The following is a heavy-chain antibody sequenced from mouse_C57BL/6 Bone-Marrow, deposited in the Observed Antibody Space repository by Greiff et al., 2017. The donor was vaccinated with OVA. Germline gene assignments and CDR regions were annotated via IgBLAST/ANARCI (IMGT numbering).Heavy chain of an antibody. CDR1: GFTFSDYG. D-gene: IGHD1-1*01. Sequence: EVQRVESGGGLVQPGGSLKLSCAASGFTFSDYGMAWVRQAPRKGPEWVAFISNLAYSIYYADTVTGRFTISRENAKNTLYLEMSSLRSEDTAMYYCARHPAFTTVVANYYAMDYWGQGTSVTVSS. V-gene: IGHV5-15*01. CDR2: ISNLAYSI. CDR3: ARHPAFTTVVANYYAMDY. J-gene: IGHJ4*01.